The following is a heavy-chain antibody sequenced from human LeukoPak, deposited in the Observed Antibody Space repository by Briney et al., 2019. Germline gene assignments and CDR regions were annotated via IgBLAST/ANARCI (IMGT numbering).Heavy chain of an antibody. CDR1: SGSISGYY. Sequence: PSETLSLTCTVWSGSISGYYGSWIPRPPGEAVEGSGYIYYSGSANSSPSRKSRVTISVDTSKNQFSLKLSSLTAADTAVYSCARSAVRGVDYWGKGTSVTVSS. D-gene: IGHD3-10*01. CDR3: ARSAVRGVDY. V-gene: IGHV4-59*01. J-gene: IGHJ4*02. CDR2: IYYSGSA.